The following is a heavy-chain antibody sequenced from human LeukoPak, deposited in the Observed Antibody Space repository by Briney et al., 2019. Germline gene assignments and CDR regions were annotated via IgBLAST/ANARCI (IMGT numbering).Heavy chain of an antibody. CDR3: ARVRIVGSTYDAFDI. Sequence: PGRSLRLSCAASGFTFSTYAMHWVRQAPWKGLEWVAVISYDGTTKYHADSVKGRFTISRDNSKNTLYLQMNTLRAENTAVYCCARVRIVGSTYDAFDIWGQGTMVTVSS. V-gene: IGHV3-30-3*01. D-gene: IGHD1-26*01. CDR2: ISYDGTTK. J-gene: IGHJ3*02. CDR1: GFTFSTYA.